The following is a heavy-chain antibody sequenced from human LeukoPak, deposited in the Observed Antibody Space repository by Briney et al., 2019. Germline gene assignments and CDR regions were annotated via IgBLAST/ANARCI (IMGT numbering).Heavy chain of an antibody. CDR3: ARHRYYYYYMDV. J-gene: IGHJ6*03. CDR1: GGSISSYY. V-gene: IGHV4-59*05. CDR2: IYYSGST. Sequence: SETLSLTCTVSGGSISSYYWSWIRQPAGKGLEWIGSIYYSGSTYYNPSLKSRVTISVDTSKNQFSLKLSSVTAADTAVYYCARHRYYYYYMDVWGKGTTVTISS.